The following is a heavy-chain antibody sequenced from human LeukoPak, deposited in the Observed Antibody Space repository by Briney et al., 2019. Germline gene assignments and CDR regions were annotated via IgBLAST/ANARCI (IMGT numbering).Heavy chain of an antibody. CDR3: ATGPHTALDY. CDR2: ISYTGTT. Sequence: NPSETLSLTCTVSGGSINNYYWSWIRQPPGKGLEWIGYISYTGTTIYNPSLKTRATISVDTSNQLSLKLSSVTAADTAMYYCATGPHTALDYWGQGTMVTVSS. CDR1: GGSINNYY. D-gene: IGHD5-18*01. J-gene: IGHJ4*02. V-gene: IGHV4-59*08.